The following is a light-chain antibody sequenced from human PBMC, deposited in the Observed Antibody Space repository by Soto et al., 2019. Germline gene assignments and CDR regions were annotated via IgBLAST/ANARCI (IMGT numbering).Light chain of an antibody. CDR1: QSAGRNY. CDR2: DAS. J-gene: IGKJ4*01. Sequence: EIVLTQSPGTLSLSPGESATLSCRASQSAGRNYLAWFQHKPGQAPRLVIYDASNRATGVPDRFSGSGSGTDFTLTISSLEPEDFAVYYCQQGKTFGGGTKVDIK. V-gene: IGKV3-20*01. CDR3: QQGKT.